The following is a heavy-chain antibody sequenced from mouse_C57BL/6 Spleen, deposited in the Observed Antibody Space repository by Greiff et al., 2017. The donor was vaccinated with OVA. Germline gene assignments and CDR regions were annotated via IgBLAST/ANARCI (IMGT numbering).Heavy chain of an antibody. CDR1: GFSLTSYG. V-gene: IGHV2-2*01. Sequence: VKVVESGPGLVQPSQSLSITCTVSGFSLTSYGVHWVRQSPGKGLEWLGVIWSGGSTDYNAAFISRLSISKDNTKSQVFFKMNSLQADDTAIYYCARIDYDGFAYWGQGTLVTVSA. J-gene: IGHJ3*01. CDR2: IWSGGST. D-gene: IGHD2-4*01. CDR3: ARIDYDGFAY.